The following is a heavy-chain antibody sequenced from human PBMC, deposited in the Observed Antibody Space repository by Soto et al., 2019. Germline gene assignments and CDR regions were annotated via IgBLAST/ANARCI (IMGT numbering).Heavy chain of an antibody. J-gene: IGHJ4*02. Sequence: LRLSCAASGFTFSNAWMSWVRQAPGKGLEWVGRIKSKTDGGTTDYAAPVKGRFTISRDDSKNTLYLQMNSLKTEDTAVYYCTTRDPYDSSGYYWAHFDYWGQGTLVTVSS. CDR1: GFTFSNAW. CDR3: TTRDPYDSSGYYWAHFDY. V-gene: IGHV3-15*01. CDR2: IKSKTDGGTT. D-gene: IGHD3-22*01.